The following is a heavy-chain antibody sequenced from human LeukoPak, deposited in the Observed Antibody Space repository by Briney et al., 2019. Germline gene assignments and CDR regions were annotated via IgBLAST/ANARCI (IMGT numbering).Heavy chain of an antibody. J-gene: IGHJ4*02. Sequence: PSETLSLTCTVSGGSISGQYWSWIRQPPGKGLEWIGSIYQSGSTYYNPSLKSRVTISVDTSKNQFSLKLSSVTAADTAVYYCARENGDYDYWGQGTLVTVSS. CDR2: IYQSGST. CDR3: ARENGDYDY. CDR1: GGSISGQY. V-gene: IGHV4-59*11. D-gene: IGHD4-17*01.